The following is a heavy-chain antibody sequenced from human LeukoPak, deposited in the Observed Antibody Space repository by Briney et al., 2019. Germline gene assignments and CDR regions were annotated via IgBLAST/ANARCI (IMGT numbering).Heavy chain of an antibody. CDR2: MNPKSGYT. V-gene: IGHV1-8*03. CDR3: ARVSGDVDY. CDR1: GYTFTNYD. Sequence: ASVKVSCKASGYTFTNYDINWVRQATGQGLEWMGWMNPKSGYTGYAQKFQGRVTITRDTSISTAYMELRGLRSEDTAVYYCARVSGDVDYWGQGTLVTVSS. J-gene: IGHJ4*02. D-gene: IGHD4-17*01.